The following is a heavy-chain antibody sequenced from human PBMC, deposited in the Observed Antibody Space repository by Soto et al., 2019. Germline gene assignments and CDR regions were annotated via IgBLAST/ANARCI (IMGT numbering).Heavy chain of an antibody. Sequence: EVQLVESGGDLVQPGRSLRLSCTTSGFTFGDYAVSWLRQAPGKGLEWVSFIRSKVSGGTAEYAASVKGRFTISRDDSKGYADLQMISLKIEDTAVYYCPRDLLGARAFDIWGQGTMVTVSS. D-gene: IGHD3-16*01. V-gene: IGHV3-49*03. J-gene: IGHJ3*02. CDR2: IRSKVSGGTA. CDR3: PRDLLGARAFDI. CDR1: GFTFGDYA.